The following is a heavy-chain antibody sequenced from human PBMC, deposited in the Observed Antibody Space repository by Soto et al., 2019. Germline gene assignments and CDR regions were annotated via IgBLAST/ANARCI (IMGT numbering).Heavy chain of an antibody. CDR3: AKDLRLWSKDYYYYGMDV. D-gene: IGHD5-18*01. CDR1: GFTFSSYG. J-gene: IGHJ6*02. V-gene: IGHV3-30*18. Sequence: QVQLVESGGGVVQPGRSLRLSCAASGFTFSSYGMHWVRQAPGKGLEWVAVILYDGSKEFYADSVKGRFTISRDNSKNTLYLQMNSLRAEDTAVYYCAKDLRLWSKDYYYYGMDVWGQGTTVTVSS. CDR2: ILYDGSKE.